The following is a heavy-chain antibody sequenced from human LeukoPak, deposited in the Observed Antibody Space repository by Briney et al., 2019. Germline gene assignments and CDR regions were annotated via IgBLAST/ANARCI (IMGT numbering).Heavy chain of an antibody. D-gene: IGHD4-17*01. J-gene: IGHJ4*02. CDR1: GGSISSYY. CDR2: IYYSGST. V-gene: IGHV4-59*01. Sequence: PSETLSLTCTVSGGSISSYYWSWIRQPPGKGLEWVGYIYYSGSTNYNPSLKSRVTISVDTSKNQFSLKLSSVTAADTAVYYCARVANTVTMFFDYWGQGTLVTVSS. CDR3: ARVANTVTMFFDY.